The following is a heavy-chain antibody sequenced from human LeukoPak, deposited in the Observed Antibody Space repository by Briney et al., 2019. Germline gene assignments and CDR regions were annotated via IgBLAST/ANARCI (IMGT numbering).Heavy chain of an antibody. D-gene: IGHD3-9*01. Sequence: PSETLSLTCTVSGGSISSYYWSWIRQPPGKGLEWIGYIYYSGSTNYNPSLKSRVTISLDTSKHQFSLKLTSVTAADTAVYYCAREWDTSSFDPRASGDHWGQGTPVTVSS. CDR3: AREWDTSSFDPRASGDH. CDR1: GGSISSYY. J-gene: IGHJ4*02. CDR2: IYYSGST. V-gene: IGHV4-59*12.